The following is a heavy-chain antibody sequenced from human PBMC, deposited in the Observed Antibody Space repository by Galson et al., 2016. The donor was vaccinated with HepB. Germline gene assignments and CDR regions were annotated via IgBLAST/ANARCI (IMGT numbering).Heavy chain of an antibody. Sequence: SLRLSCAASGFTFSTYNMNWVRQAPGKGLEWVSTISSSGSYIYYADSVKGRSTVSRDNAKNSLYLQINSLRAEDTAVYYCARRWFGELVRYYYYGMDVWGQGTTVTVSS. D-gene: IGHD3-10*01. CDR3: ARRWFGELVRYYYYGMDV. J-gene: IGHJ6*02. V-gene: IGHV3-21*06. CDR2: ISSSGSYI. CDR1: GFTFSTYN.